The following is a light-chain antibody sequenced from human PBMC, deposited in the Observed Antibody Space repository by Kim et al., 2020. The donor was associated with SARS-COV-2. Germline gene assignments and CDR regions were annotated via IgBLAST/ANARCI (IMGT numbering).Light chain of an antibody. CDR2: GAS. Sequence: SPGERAPPSGRASQSVTTTSAWYKQKPGQGPRLLIYGASTRASGIPARFSGSGSGTEFTLTISSLQSEDFAVYYCQKYNNWPPITFGQGTRLEIK. V-gene: IGKV3-15*01. CDR1: QSVTTT. J-gene: IGKJ5*01. CDR3: QKYNNWPPIT.